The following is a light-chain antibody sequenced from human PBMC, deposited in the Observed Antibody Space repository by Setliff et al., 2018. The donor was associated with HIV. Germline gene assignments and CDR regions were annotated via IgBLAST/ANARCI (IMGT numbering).Light chain of an antibody. Sequence: QSVLTQPASVSGSPGQSITISCTGTSSDVGGYNYVSWYQQHPGKAPKLMICDVTNRPSGVSHRFSGSKSGNTASLTISGLQAEDEADYYCSSYTSISTLVFGIGTKGTVL. CDR1: SSDVGGYNY. CDR2: DVT. CDR3: SSYTSISTLV. J-gene: IGLJ1*01. V-gene: IGLV2-14*03.